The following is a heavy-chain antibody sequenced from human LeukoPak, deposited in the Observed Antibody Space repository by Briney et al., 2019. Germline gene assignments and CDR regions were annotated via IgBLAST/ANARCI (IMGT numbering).Heavy chain of an antibody. CDR2: SYSGGNA. Sequence: SETPSLTCTVSGASTSAYYWSWIRQPPGKGLEWIGYSYSGGNANYNPSLKSRVTISIDTSENQFSLGLTSVTAADTAVYFCAHSKRGGGYYINAFAVWGQGALVSISS. D-gene: IGHD1-26*01. CDR1: GASTSAYY. V-gene: IGHV4-59*01. CDR3: AHSKRGGGYYINAFAV. J-gene: IGHJ3*01.